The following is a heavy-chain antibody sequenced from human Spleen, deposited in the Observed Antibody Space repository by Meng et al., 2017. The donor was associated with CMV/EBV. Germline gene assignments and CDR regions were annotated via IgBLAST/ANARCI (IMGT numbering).Heavy chain of an antibody. CDR2: IYHIGDT. V-gene: IGHV4-61*08. CDR3: ARKSPYWYFDL. CDR1: GDSLRSGGYY. J-gene: IGHJ2*01. Sequence: CTVSGDSLRSGGYYWSWIRQPPGKTLEWLGYIYHIGDTNYNPSLKSRVTISVDTSKNQFSLRLSSVTAADTAMYYCARKSPYWYFDLWGRGTLVTVSS.